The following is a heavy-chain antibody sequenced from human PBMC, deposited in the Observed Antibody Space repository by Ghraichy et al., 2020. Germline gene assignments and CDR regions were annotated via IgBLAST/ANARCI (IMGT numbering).Heavy chain of an antibody. CDR3: ARELQLVLGNWFDP. CDR1: GGSVSSGSYY. J-gene: IGHJ5*02. Sequence: SETLSLTCTVSGGSVSSGSYYWSWIRQPPGKGLEWIGYIYYSGSTNYNPSLKSRVTISVDTSKNQFSLKLSSVTAADTAVYYCARELQLVLGNWFDPWGQGTLVTVSS. D-gene: IGHD6-13*01. CDR2: IYYSGST. V-gene: IGHV4-61*01.